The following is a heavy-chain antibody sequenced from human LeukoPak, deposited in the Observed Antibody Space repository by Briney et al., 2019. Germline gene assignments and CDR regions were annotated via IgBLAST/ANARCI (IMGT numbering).Heavy chain of an antibody. D-gene: IGHD2-15*01. CDR1: GGSFSGYY. CDR3: ARVRCGGSCHFDY. J-gene: IGHJ4*02. CDR2: INHSGST. V-gene: IGHV4-34*01. Sequence: SETLSLTCAVYGGSFSGYYWSWIRQPPGKGLEWIGEINHSGSTNYNPSLKSRVTISVDTSKNQFSLKLNSVTAADTAVYYCARVRCGGSCHFDYWGQGTLVTVSS.